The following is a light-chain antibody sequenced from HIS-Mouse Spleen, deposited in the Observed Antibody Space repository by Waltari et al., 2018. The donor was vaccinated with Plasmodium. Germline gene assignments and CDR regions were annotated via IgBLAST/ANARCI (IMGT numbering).Light chain of an antibody. CDR1: QRLVYSDGNTY. J-gene: IGKJ4*01. Sequence: DVVMTQSPLSLPVTLGQPASIPCRSSQRLVYSDGNTYLNWFPPRPGQSPRRLIYKVSNRDSWVPDRFSGRGSGTDFTLKISRVEAEDVGVYYCMQGTHWPPRVTFGGGTKVEIK. V-gene: IGKV2-30*01. CDR2: KVS. CDR3: MQGTHWPPRVT.